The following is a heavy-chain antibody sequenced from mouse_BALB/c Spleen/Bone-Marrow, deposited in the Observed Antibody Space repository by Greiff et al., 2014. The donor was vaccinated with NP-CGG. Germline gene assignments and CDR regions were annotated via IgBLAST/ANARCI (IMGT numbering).Heavy chain of an antibody. J-gene: IGHJ2*01. CDR2: IYPSDSYT. V-gene: IGHV1-69*02. Sequence: VKLVESGAELVRPGASVKLSCKASGYTFTSYWINWVKQRPGQGLEWIGNIYPSDSYTNYNQKFKDKATLTVDKSSSTAYMQRSSPTSEDSAVYYCTRTYDYDEGGFDYWGQGTTLTVSS. CDR3: TRTYDYDEGGFDY. D-gene: IGHD2-4*01. CDR1: GYTFTSYW.